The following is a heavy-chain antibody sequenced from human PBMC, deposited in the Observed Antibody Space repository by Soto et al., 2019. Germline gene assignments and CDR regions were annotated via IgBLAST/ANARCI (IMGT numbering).Heavy chain of an antibody. D-gene: IGHD3-22*01. CDR1: GGTFSSYT. J-gene: IGHJ3*02. CDR3: ARDTRGGYYDSSGFAFDI. V-gene: IGHV1-69*12. CDR2: IIPIFGTA. Sequence: QVQLVQSGAEVKKPGSSVKVSCKASGGTFSSYTISWVRQAPGQGLEWVGGIIPIFGTANYAQKFQGRVTITADESTSTAYMELSSLRSEDTAVYYCARDTRGGYYDSSGFAFDIWGQGTMVTVSS.